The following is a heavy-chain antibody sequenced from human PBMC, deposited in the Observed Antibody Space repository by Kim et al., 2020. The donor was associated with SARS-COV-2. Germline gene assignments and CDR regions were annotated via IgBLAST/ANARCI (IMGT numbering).Heavy chain of an antibody. D-gene: IGHD5-18*01. V-gene: IGHV2-70*01. J-gene: IGHJ6*02. CDR3: ARIRTWIRNGMDV. Sequence: YSTSLKTRLTISKDTSKNQVVLTMTNMDPVDTATYYCARIRTWIRNGMDVWGQGTTVTVSS.